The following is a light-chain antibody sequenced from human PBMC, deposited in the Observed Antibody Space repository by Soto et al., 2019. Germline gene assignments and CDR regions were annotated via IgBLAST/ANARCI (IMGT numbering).Light chain of an antibody. CDR1: QNITKY. CDR3: QQSFDARLT. V-gene: IGKV1-39*01. Sequence: DIQMTQSPSTLSASVGDRVTITCRASQNITKYLNWYQQRPGTAPKVLIFGASGLQSGDTSRFSGSGSGTDFTLTITSLQPEDFATYYCQQSFDARLTFRGGTKVDIK. CDR2: GAS. J-gene: IGKJ4*01.